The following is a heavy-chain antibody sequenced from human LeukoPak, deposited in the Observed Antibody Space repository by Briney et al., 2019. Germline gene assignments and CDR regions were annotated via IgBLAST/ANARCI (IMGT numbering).Heavy chain of an antibody. CDR1: GGTLSSSA. Sequence: ASVKVSCKASGGTLSSSAISWVRQAPGQGLEWMGGIIPIFGTANYAQKFQGRVTMTRDMSTSTVYMELSSLRSEDTAVYYCARNIWFGESADAFDIWGQGTMVTVSS. CDR3: ARNIWFGESADAFDI. D-gene: IGHD3-10*01. CDR2: IIPIFGTA. J-gene: IGHJ3*02. V-gene: IGHV1-69*05.